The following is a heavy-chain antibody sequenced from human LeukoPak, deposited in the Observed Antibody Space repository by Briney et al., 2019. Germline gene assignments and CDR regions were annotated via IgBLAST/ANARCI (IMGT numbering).Heavy chain of an antibody. CDR2: MNPNSGNT. V-gene: IGHV1-8*01. D-gene: IGHD6-6*01. CDR1: GCTFTSYD. CDR3: ARGGSSSHYWYFDL. Sequence: ASVKVSCKASGCTFTSYDINWVRQATGQGLEWMGWMNPNSGNTGYAQKFQGRVTMTRNTSISTAYMELSSLRSEDTAVYYCARGGSSSHYWYFDLWGRGTLVTVSS. J-gene: IGHJ2*01.